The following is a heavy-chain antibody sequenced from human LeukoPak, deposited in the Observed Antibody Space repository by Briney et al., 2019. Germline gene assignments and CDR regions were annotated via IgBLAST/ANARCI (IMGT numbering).Heavy chain of an antibody. CDR1: GFSFRSYG. CDR2: IWYDGSNK. J-gene: IGHJ5*02. V-gene: IGHV3-33*01. Sequence: GRSLRLSCAASGFSFRSYGMHWVRQAPGKGLEWVAIIWYDGSNKYYADSVKGRFTISRDNSKNTLYLQMNSLRAEDTAVCYCATLRYFDWLLFSNWFDPWGQGTLVTVSS. CDR3: ATLRYFDWLLFSNWFDP. D-gene: IGHD3-9*01.